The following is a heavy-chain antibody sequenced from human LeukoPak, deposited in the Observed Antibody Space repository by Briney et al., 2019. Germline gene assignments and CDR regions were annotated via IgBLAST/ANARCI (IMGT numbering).Heavy chain of an antibody. Sequence: SETLSLTCAVYGLSFSGYYWSWVRQPPGKGLEWIGDINHSGSTNYNPSLKSRVTISVDTSKNQLSLKLSSVSAADTAVYYCARGPYYYDSIRRFDPWGQGTLVTVSS. D-gene: IGHD3-22*01. J-gene: IGHJ5*02. CDR3: ARGPYYYDSIRRFDP. CDR1: GLSFSGYY. CDR2: INHSGST. V-gene: IGHV4-34*01.